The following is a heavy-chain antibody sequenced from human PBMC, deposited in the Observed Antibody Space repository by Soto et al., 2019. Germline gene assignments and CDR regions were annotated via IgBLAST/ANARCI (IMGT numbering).Heavy chain of an antibody. D-gene: IGHD1-7*01. CDR2: ISTYNGKA. CDR1: GYTFTSYG. V-gene: IGHV1-18*01. CDR3: ARDREYNWNYNWFDP. J-gene: IGHJ5*02. Sequence: ASVKVSCKASGYTFTSYGISWVRQAPGQGLEWMGWISTYNGKANFTQKIQGRVTMTTDTSTSTAYMELRSLRSDDTAVYYCARDREYNWNYNWFDPWG.